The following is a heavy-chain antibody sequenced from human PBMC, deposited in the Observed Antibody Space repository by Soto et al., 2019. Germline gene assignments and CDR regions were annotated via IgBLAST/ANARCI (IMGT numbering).Heavy chain of an antibody. Sequence: GGSLRLSCAASGFTFSSYGMHWVRQAPGKGLEWVAVISYDGSNKYYADSVKGRFTISRDNSKNTLYLQMNSLRAEDTAVYYCAKDHGSGNWIVGDSIDYWGQGTLVTVSS. V-gene: IGHV3-30*18. CDR1: GFTFSSYG. CDR2: ISYDGSNK. J-gene: IGHJ4*02. CDR3: AKDHGSGNWIVGDSIDY. D-gene: IGHD1-26*01.